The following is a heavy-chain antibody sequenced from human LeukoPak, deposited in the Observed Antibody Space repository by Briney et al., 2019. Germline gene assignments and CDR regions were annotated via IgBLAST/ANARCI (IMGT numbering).Heavy chain of an antibody. V-gene: IGHV3-48*02. CDR1: AFTFNNFA. CDR2: ISSSSSTI. J-gene: IGHJ4*02. CDR3: ARGSEYSSGWLSDY. Sequence: GGSLRLSCAASAFTFNNFAMSWVRQAPGKGLEWVSYISSSSSTIYYADSVKGRFTISRDNAKNSLYLQMNSLRDEDTAVYYCARGSEYSSGWLSDYWGQGTLVTVSS. D-gene: IGHD6-19*01.